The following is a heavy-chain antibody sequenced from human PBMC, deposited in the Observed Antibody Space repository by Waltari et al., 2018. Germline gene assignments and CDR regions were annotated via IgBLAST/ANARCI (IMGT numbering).Heavy chain of an antibody. J-gene: IGHJ3*01. CDR2: ISYSGTT. Sequence: QLQLQESGPGLVKPSEPVSLTCSVSGGSIPSARHYWDWIRQPPGQGLEWIGTISYSGTTYNSPSLQSRVTISRDTSKNQLSLKLDSVTASDTAVYYCATYIGASVGTASFDVWGQGTMVTVSS. V-gene: IGHV4-39*01. CDR3: ATYIGASVGTASFDV. CDR1: GGSIPSARHY. D-gene: IGHD5-12*01.